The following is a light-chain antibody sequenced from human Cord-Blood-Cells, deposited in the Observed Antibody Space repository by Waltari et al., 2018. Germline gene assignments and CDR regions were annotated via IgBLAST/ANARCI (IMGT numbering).Light chain of an antibody. CDR2: DAS. J-gene: IGKJ4*01. Sequence: AIQLTQSPSSLSASVVDSVTITCRASQGISSALAWYQQKPGKAPKLVIYDASSLESGVPSRFSGSGSGTDFTLTISSLQPEDFATYYCQQFNSYRLTFGGGTKVEIK. CDR1: QGISSA. V-gene: IGKV1-13*02. CDR3: QQFNSYRLT.